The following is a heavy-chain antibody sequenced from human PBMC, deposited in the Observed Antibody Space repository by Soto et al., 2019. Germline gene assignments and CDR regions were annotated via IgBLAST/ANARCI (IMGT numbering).Heavy chain of an antibody. CDR3: AISQDRGGRTTFIY. D-gene: IGHD3-16*01. Sequence: SLRLSCSVSVFTFDENAMHWGRQDPEKGLEWVSGINWKSDIGYADSVKGRFTISRDNAENSLYLQMNSLRAEDTALYYCAISQDRGGRTTFIYWGQGTQVTGS. CDR2: INWKSDI. V-gene: IGHV3-9*01. CDR1: VFTFDENA. J-gene: IGHJ4*02.